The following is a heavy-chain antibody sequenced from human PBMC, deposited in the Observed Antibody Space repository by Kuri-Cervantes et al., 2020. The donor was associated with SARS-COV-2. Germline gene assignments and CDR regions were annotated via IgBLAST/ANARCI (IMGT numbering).Heavy chain of an antibody. CDR1: GGSFSGYY. CDR2: INHSGST. CDR3: ARGFDY. Sequence: GSLRLSCAVYGGSFSGYYWSWIRQPPGKGLEWIGVINHSGSTNYNPSLKSRVTISVDTSKNQFSLKLSSVTAADTAVYYCARGFDYWGQGTLVTVSS. J-gene: IGHJ4*02. V-gene: IGHV4-34*01.